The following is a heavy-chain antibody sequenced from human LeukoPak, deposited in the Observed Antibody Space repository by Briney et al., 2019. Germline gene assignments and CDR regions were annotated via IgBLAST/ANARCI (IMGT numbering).Heavy chain of an antibody. CDR3: ARDGSGSLYNWFDP. J-gene: IGHJ5*02. D-gene: IGHD3-10*01. V-gene: IGHV4-59*01. Sequence: PSETLSLTCTVSGGSISSYYWSWIRQPPGKGLEWIWYIYYSGSTNYNPSLKSRVTISVDTSKNQFSLKLSSVTAADTAVYYCARDGSGSLYNWFDPWGQGTLVTVSS. CDR2: IYYSGST. CDR1: GGSISSYY.